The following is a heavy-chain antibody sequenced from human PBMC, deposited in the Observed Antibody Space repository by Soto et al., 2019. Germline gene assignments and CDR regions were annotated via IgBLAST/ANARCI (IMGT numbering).Heavy chain of an antibody. CDR1: GFTFSNYA. Sequence: EVQLVESGGGLVQPGGSPRLSCAASGFTFSNYAMDWVRQAPGKVLEYVSGISSNGVGTYYANSVKDRFTISRDNSKNTLYLQMGSLRAEDMAVYYCARREQSDYYYMDVWGKGPRSPSP. CDR2: ISSNGVGT. CDR3: ARREQSDYYYMDV. J-gene: IGHJ6*03. D-gene: IGHD6-19*01. V-gene: IGHV3-64*01.